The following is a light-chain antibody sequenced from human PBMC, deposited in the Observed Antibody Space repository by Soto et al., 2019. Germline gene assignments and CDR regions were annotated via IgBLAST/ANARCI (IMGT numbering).Light chain of an antibody. CDR1: QRIIFG. CDR3: QHYSSYSRS. Sequence: DLQMTQSPPTLPAAVGDRVTITCRARQRIIFGLAWYQQNPGKAPKLLIYKASILENGVTSRFSGTGSVTELTLTISSLQPDDFATYPCQHYSSYSRSVGPGTKVEMK. V-gene: IGKV1-5*03. CDR2: KAS. J-gene: IGKJ2*01.